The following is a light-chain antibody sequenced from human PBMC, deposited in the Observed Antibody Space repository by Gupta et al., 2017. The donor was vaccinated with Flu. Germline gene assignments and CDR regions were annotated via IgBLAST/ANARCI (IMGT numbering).Light chain of an antibody. Sequence: DTPMTQSPSSLSASVGDRVTITCRASQSINNYINWYQQKPGKAPKFLINGASSLNSGVPSRFSSSRFGTDYTLTISSLQPEDFATNYCRQSYVKTPYSFGQGTKLEI. CDR2: GAS. CDR3: RQSYVKTPYS. CDR1: QSINNY. J-gene: IGKJ2*03. V-gene: IGKV1-39*01.